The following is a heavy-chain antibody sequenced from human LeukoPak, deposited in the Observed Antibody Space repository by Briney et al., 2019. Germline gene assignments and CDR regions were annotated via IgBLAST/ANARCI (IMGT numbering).Heavy chain of an antibody. J-gene: IGHJ4*02. CDR2: IYYSGST. CDR3: ARLYSSGWYGDY. D-gene: IGHD6-19*01. CDR1: GGSISSSSYY. Sequence: SETLSLTCTVSGGSISSSSYYWGWIRQPPGMGLEWIGSIYYSGSTYYNPSLKSRVTISVDTSKNQFSLKLSSVTAADTAVYYCARLYSSGWYGDYWGQGTLVTVSS. V-gene: IGHV4-39*01.